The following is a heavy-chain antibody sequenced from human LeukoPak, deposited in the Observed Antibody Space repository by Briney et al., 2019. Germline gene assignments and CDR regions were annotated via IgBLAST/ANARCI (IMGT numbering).Heavy chain of an antibody. CDR1: GYTFTSYG. Sequence: ASVKVSCKASGYTFTSYGISWVRQAPGQGLEWMGWISAYNGNTNYAQKLQGRVTMTRGTSTSRAYMELRSLRSDDTAVYSCARDQGRITGTTWSGALDYWGQGTLVTVSS. J-gene: IGHJ4*02. CDR2: ISAYNGNT. D-gene: IGHD1-7*01. V-gene: IGHV1-18*01. CDR3: ARDQGRITGTTWSGALDY.